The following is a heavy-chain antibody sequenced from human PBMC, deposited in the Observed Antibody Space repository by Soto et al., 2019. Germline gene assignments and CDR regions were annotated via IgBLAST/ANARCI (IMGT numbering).Heavy chain of an antibody. CDR2: IKSKTDGGTT. Sequence: GGSLRLSCAASGFTFSNAWMSWVRKAPGKGLEWVGRIKSKTDGGTTDYAAPVKGRFTISRDDSKNTLYLQMNSLKTEDTAVYYCTTGGPFEPTPDYYCYGMDVWGQGTTVTVSS. V-gene: IGHV3-15*01. CDR3: TTGGPFEPTPDYYCYGMDV. CDR1: GFTFSNAW. J-gene: IGHJ6*02. D-gene: IGHD3-9*01.